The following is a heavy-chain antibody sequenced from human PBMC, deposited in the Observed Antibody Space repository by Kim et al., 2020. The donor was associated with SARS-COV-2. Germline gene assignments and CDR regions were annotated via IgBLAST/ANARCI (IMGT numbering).Heavy chain of an antibody. D-gene: IGHD6-19*01. CDR3: AKGAPYYSSGWYDAGAFDI. Sequence: GGSLRLSCAASGFTFSSYAMSWVRQAPGKGLEWVSAISGSGGSTYYADSVKGRFTISRDNSKNTLYLQMNSLRAEDTAVYYCAKGAPYYSSGWYDAGAFDIWGQGTMVTVSS. J-gene: IGHJ3*02. CDR2: ISGSGGST. V-gene: IGHV3-23*01. CDR1: GFTFSSYA.